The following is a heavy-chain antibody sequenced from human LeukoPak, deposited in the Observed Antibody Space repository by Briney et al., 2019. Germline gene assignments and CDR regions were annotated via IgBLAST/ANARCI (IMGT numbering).Heavy chain of an antibody. J-gene: IGHJ4*02. V-gene: IGHV3-7*01. CDR3: ARGLKAQDY. CDR1: GFTLNNFY. D-gene: IGHD5/OR15-5a*01. CDR2: IKQDGSEK. Sequence: GGSLRLSCAASGFTLNNFYMSWVRQAPGKGLEWVASIKQDGSEKDYVDSVTGRFTVSRDNAKRSLFLHMNSLRVEDTAVYYCARGLKAQDYWGQGTLVTVSS.